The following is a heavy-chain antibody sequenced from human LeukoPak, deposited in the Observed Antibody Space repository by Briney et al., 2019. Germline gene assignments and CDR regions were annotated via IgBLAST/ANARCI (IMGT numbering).Heavy chain of an antibody. J-gene: IGHJ4*02. CDR1: GFTFSSYG. D-gene: IGHD4-17*01. CDR3: AKVPHGDYAVDY. CDR2: ISYDRSNK. V-gene: IGHV3-30*18. Sequence: GRSLRLSCAVSGFTFSSYGMHWVRQAPGKGLEWVAVISYDRSNKYYADSVKGRFTISRDNSKNTLYLQMNSLRAEDTAVYYCAKVPHGDYAVDYWGQGTLVTVSS.